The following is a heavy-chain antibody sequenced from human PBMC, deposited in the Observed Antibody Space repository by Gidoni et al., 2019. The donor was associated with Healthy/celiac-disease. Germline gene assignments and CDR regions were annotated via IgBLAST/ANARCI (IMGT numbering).Heavy chain of an antibody. D-gene: IGHD3-10*01. V-gene: IGHV3-21*01. CDR1: GFTFSSYS. CDR2: ISSSSSYI. CDR3: ARDARYGSGPYYMDV. Sequence: EVQLVESGGGLVKPGGSLRLSCAASGFTFSSYSMNWVRQAPGKGLEWVSSISSSSSYIYYADSVKGRFTISRDNAKNSLYLQMNSLRAEDTAVYYCARDARYGSGPYYMDVWGKGTTVTVSS. J-gene: IGHJ6*03.